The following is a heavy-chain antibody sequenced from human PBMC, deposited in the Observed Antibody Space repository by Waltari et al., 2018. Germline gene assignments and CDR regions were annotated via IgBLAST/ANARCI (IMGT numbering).Heavy chain of an antibody. Sequence: QVQLVQSGAEVKKPGASVKVSCKASGYTFPSYDINWVRQATGQGLEWMGWMNPNSGNTGYAQKFQGRVTMTRNTAISTAYMELSSLRSEDTAVFYCARGDILTGSFDSWGQGTLVTVSS. D-gene: IGHD3-9*01. CDR2: MNPNSGNT. CDR1: GYTFPSYD. CDR3: ARGDILTGSFDS. J-gene: IGHJ4*02. V-gene: IGHV1-8*01.